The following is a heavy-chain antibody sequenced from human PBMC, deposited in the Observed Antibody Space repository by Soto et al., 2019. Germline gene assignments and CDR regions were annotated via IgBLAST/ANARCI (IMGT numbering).Heavy chain of an antibody. Sequence: QVQVVESGGGVVPPGGSLRLSCVVSGFTFTSYSMHWVRQAPGKGLEWVATFRYDASDKAYADSVEGRFTISRNPSRSTLFLQMDNLRAEDTTMYYCVFGPWHEYFFDVWGRGILVTVSP. V-gene: IGHV3-30*02. J-gene: IGHJ4*02. CDR3: VFGPWHEYFFDV. D-gene: IGHD3-10*02. CDR1: GFTFTSYS. CDR2: FRYDASDK.